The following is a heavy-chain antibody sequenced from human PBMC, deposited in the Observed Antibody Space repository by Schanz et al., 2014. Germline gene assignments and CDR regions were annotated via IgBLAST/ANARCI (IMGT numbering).Heavy chain of an antibody. Sequence: EVQLVESGGGLVKPGGSLRLSCEASEFTLSNSDMHWVRQGTGKGLEWVSTIGYLGDTYYPDSVKGRFTISRDNSKNTLYLQMNSLRAEDTAVYHCAKARRKSNCSGGRCFHYSYYGMDVWGQGTTVTVSS. CDR1: EFTLSNSD. D-gene: IGHD2-15*01. CDR2: IGYLGDT. J-gene: IGHJ6*02. CDR3: AKARRKSNCSGGRCFHYSYYGMDV. V-gene: IGHV3-13*01.